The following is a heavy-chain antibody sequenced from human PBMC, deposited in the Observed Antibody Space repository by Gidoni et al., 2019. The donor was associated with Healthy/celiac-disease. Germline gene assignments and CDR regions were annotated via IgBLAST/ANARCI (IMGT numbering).Heavy chain of an antibody. CDR1: GGSFSGYY. V-gene: IGHV4-34*01. D-gene: IGHD4-17*01. J-gene: IGHJ4*02. CDR3: AREVGMTTVTTGFDY. CDR2: INHSGST. Sequence: QVQLQQWGAGLLKPSETLSLTCAVYGGSFSGYYWSWIRQPPGKGLEWIGEINHSGSTNYNPSLKSRVTISVDTSKNQVSLKLSSVTAADTAVYYCAREVGMTTVTTGFDYWGQGTLVTVSS.